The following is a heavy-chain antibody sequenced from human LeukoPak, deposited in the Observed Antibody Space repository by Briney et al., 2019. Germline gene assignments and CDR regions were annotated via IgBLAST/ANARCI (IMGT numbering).Heavy chain of an antibody. CDR3: ARVVSSRSTVGFDP. D-gene: IGHD5/OR15-5a*01. J-gene: IGHJ5*02. CDR2: ITTGRTL. V-gene: IGHV3-11*04. Sequence: GGSLRLSCAASGFNFNDYYMSWIRQAPGRGLEWVSYITTGRTLSYADSVKGRFTISRDNAKNSLFLQMKSLRVEDTAVYYCARVVSSRSTVGFDPWGQGTLVTVSS. CDR1: GFNFNDYY.